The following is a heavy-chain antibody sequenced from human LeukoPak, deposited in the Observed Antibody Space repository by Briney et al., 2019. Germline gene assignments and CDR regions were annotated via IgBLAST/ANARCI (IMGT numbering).Heavy chain of an antibody. D-gene: IGHD1-26*01. CDR1: TYSITNDYH. Sequence: SETLSLTCAVSTYSITNDYHWAWIRQSPGKELEWIGSIYHTGKTYYNPAHKTRVTISVDASKNQFSLRLTSVTASDTAVYFCARHVSGNVWFFDDWGQGTLVTVSS. V-gene: IGHV4-38-2*01. CDR3: ARHVSGNVWFFDD. CDR2: IYHTGKT. J-gene: IGHJ4*02.